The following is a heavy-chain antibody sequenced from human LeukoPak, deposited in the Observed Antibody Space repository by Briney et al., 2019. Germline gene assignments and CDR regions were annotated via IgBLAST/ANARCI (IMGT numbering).Heavy chain of an antibody. CDR1: GFTFSSYA. V-gene: IGHV3-30-3*01. Sequence: PGRSLRLSCAASGFTFSSYAMHWVRQAPGKGLERVAVISYDGGNKYYADSMKGRFTISRDNSKNTLYLQMNSLRAEDTAVYYCARSEDGMDVWGQGTTVTVSS. CDR3: ARSEDGMDV. J-gene: IGHJ6*02. CDR2: ISYDGGNK.